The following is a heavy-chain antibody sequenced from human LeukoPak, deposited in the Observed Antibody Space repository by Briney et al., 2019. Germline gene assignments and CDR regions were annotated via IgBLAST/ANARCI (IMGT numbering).Heavy chain of an antibody. J-gene: IGHJ5*02. CDR1: GYTFTGYY. CDR2: INPNGGGT. CDR3: ARDKHSSSHLYNWFDP. D-gene: IGHD6-13*01. V-gene: IGHV1-2*06. Sequence: GASVKVSCKASGYTFTGYYMHWVRQAPGQGLEWMGRINPNGGGTNYAQKFQGRVTMTRDTSISTAYMELSRLRSDDTAVYYCARDKHSSSHLYNWFDPWGQGTLVTVSS.